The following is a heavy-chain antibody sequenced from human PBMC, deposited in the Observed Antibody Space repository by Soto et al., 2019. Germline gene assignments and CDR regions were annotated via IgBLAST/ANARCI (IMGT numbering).Heavy chain of an antibody. CDR1: GFTFSSYA. CDR3: AKVIVARGGMDV. Sequence: EVQLLDSGGGLVQPGGSLRLSCAASGFTFSSYAMSWVRQAPGKGLEWVSAISGSAITTYYAGSVKGRFTISRDNSKNTVYLQMNSLRAEDTAIYYCAKVIVARGGMDVWGRGTTVTVSS. D-gene: IGHD6-6*01. J-gene: IGHJ6*02. CDR2: ISGSAITT. V-gene: IGHV3-23*01.